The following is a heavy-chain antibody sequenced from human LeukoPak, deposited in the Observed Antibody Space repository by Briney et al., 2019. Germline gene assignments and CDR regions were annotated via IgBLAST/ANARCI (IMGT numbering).Heavy chain of an antibody. CDR1: GFAFNTYA. D-gene: IGHD1-1*01. CDR2: ISPASNTI. Sequence: PGGSLRLSCITSGFAFNTYAMHWVRQAPGKGLEWISYISPASNTIYYADSVKGRFTISRDNAKNSLYLQMNSLRAEDTAVYYCARNDRSDYWGQGTLVTVSS. V-gene: IGHV3-48*04. CDR3: ARNDRSDY. J-gene: IGHJ4*02.